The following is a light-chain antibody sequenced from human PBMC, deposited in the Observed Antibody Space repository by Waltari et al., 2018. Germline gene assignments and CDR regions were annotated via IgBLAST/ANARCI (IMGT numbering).Light chain of an antibody. J-gene: IGKJ4*01. CDR3: QQSFTTPLT. Sequence: DVQMTQSPSSLSASLGDRVTITCRVGQSISSYLNWYQQKPGMAPKLLIYASSTLQTGVPSRFSGSGSGTDFTLTISSLQPEDFATYYCQQSFTTPLTFGGGTKVEIK. CDR2: ASS. CDR1: QSISSY. V-gene: IGKV1-39*01.